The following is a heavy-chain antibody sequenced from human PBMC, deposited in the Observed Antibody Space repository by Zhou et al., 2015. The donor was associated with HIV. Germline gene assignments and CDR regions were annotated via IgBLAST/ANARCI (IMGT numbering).Heavy chain of an antibody. D-gene: IGHD5/OR15-5a*01. CDR1: GGTFSGSD. V-gene: IGHV1-69*04. CDR3: ARDRLGSFDY. J-gene: IGHJ4*02. CDR2: ITPMFHME. Sequence: LVQSGTEVRKPGSSVNVSCKASGGTFSGSDISWVRQAPGQGLEWMGSITPMFHMETYAEKFRARLTITVDKSTSVAYMELSSLTSEDTAVYYCARDRLGSFDYWGQGTLVTVSS.